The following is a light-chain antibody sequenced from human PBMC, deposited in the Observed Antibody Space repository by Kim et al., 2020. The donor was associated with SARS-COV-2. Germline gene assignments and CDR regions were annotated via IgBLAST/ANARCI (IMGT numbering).Light chain of an antibody. V-gene: IGKV3-15*01. J-gene: IGKJ4*01. CDR2: GAS. CDR1: QSVSSN. CDR3: QQYNNWPPLT. Sequence: EIVMTQSPGTLSVSPGERVTLSCRASQSVSSNLAWYQQKPAQAPRLLIYGASTRATGIPARFSGSGSGTEFTLTISSLQSEDFAAYYCQQYNNWPPLTFGGGTKVDIK.